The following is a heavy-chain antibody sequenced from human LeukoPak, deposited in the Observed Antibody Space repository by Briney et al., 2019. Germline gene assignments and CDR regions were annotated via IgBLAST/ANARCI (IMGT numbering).Heavy chain of an antibody. CDR2: INQDGSER. J-gene: IGHJ6*02. V-gene: IGHV3-7*01. CDR3: ARGNAMGV. CDR1: GFTFSSYW. Sequence: GGSLRLSCAASGFTFSSYWMTWVRQAPGKGLEWVANINQDGSERYYVDSVKGRFTISRDNAKNSLSLQMNSLRAEDTALYYCARGNAMGVWGQGTTVTASS.